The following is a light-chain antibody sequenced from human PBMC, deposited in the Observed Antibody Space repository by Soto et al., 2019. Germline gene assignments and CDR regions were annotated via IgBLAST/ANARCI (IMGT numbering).Light chain of an antibody. Sequence: DIPLTQSPSSLSASVGDRVTITCQASQDISNHLNWYQQKPGKAPNLLIYDASDLETGVPSRFSGGGSGTFFSFTINSLQPEEIAAYYCQKHDGVPLFGPGTKVEIK. CDR3: QKHDGVPL. V-gene: IGKV1-33*01. CDR1: QDISNH. J-gene: IGKJ3*01. CDR2: DAS.